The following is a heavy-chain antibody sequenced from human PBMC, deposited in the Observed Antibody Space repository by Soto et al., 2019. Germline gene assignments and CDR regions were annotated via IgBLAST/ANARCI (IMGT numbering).Heavy chain of an antibody. CDR1: GGTFSSYA. CDR3: ARDQDRGYSYGSWGGY. J-gene: IGHJ4*02. D-gene: IGHD5-18*01. CDR2: IIPMFGTA. V-gene: IGHV1-69*12. Sequence: QVQLVQSGAEVKKPGSSVKVSCKASGGTFSSYAISWVRQAPGQGLEWMGGIIPMFGTANYAQKFQGRVTITADESTSTTYMELSSLRSEDTAVYYCARDQDRGYSYGSWGGYWGQGTLVTVSS.